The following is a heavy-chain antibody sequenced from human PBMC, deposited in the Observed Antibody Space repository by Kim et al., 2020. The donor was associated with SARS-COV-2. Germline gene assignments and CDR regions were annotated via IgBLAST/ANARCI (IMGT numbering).Heavy chain of an antibody. V-gene: IGHV3-33*01. CDR2: IWYDGSNK. J-gene: IGHJ4*02. CDR3: ARDHTGYSYGYYFDY. Sequence: GGSLRLSCAASGFTFSSYGMHWVRQAPGKGLEWVAVIWYDGSNKYYADSVKGRFTISRDNSKNTLYLQMNSLRAEDTAVYYCARDHTGYSYGYYFDYWGQGTLVTVSS. CDR1: GFTFSSYG. D-gene: IGHD5-18*01.